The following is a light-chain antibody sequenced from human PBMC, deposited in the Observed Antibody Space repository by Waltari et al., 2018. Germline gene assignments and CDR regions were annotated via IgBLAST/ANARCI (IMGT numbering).Light chain of an antibody. CDR2: STN. CDR1: SSILGSAT. V-gene: IGLV1-44*01. Sequence: QSVLTQPPSASGTPGPRVIIPCSGSSSILGSATVNWYQQLPGTAPRLLIYSTNQRPSGVPDRFSGSKSGTSAFLAISGLQSEDESDYYCAAWDGSQFARVFGGGTKLSVL. CDR3: AAWDGSQFARV. J-gene: IGLJ3*02.